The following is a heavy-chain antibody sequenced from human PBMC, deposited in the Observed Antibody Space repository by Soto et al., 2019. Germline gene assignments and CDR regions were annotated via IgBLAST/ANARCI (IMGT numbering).Heavy chain of an antibody. CDR3: ARGTRGVIRT. V-gene: IGHV4-39*01. D-gene: IGHD3-10*01. J-gene: IGHJ4*02. CDR2: ILYSGNT. CDR1: GDSISRSSYY. Sequence: QLQLQESGPGLVKPSETLPLTCSVSGDSISRSSYYWGWIRQPPGKGLEWIGSILYSGNTNYNPSLKGRVTISVDTSKNQFSLKLSSVTAADTAVYYCARGTRGVIRTWGRGTLVTGSA.